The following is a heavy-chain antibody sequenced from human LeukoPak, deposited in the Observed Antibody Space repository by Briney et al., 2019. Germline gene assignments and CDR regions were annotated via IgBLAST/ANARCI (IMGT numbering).Heavy chain of an antibody. V-gene: IGHV4-59*01. CDR1: GGSISSYY. CDR3: ARGKYYYGSGSYHPGLPADY. J-gene: IGHJ4*02. D-gene: IGHD3-10*01. Sequence: MSSETLSLTCTVSGGSISSYYWSWIRQPPGKGLEWIGYIYYSGSTNYNPSLKSRVTISVDTSKNQFSLKLSSVTAADTAVYYCARGKYYYGSGSYHPGLPADYWGQGTLATVSS. CDR2: IYYSGST.